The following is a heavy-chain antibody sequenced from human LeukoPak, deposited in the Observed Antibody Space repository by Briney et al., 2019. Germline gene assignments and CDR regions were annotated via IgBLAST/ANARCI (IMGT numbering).Heavy chain of an antibody. CDR1: GFTFSSYS. D-gene: IGHD4-23*01. J-gene: IGHJ4*02. CDR2: ISSSSSYI. Sequence: PRGSLRLSCAASGFTFSSYSMNWVRQAPGKGLEWVSSISSSSSYIYYADSVKGRFTISRDNAKNSLYLQMNSLRAEDTAVYYCARESYYGGNSDYWGQGTLVTVSS. CDR3: ARESYYGGNSDY. V-gene: IGHV3-21*01.